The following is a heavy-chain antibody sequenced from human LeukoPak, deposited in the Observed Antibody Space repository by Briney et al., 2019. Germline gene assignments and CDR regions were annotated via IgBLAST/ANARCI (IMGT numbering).Heavy chain of an antibody. CDR2: IYPGDSDT. D-gene: IGHD2-2*02. V-gene: IGHV5-51*01. CDR1: GYSFTSYW. CDR3: ARIYCSSTSCYTDYGMDV. Sequence: GESLKISCKGSGYSFTSYWIGWVRQMPGKGLEWMGIIYPGDSDTRYSPSFQGQVTISADKSISTAYLQWSSLKASDTAMYYCARIYCSSTSCYTDYGMDVWDQGTTVTVSS. J-gene: IGHJ6*02.